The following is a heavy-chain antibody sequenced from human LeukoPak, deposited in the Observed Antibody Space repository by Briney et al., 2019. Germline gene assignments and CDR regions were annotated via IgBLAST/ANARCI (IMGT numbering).Heavy chain of an antibody. J-gene: IGHJ4*02. Sequence: GRSLRLSCAASGFTFRNYAMSWVRQGPGKGLEWVSGISSSSGSTYYADSVRGRFTISRDNSKSTLSLQMNSLRAEDTAIYYCATYRQVLLPFESWGQGTLVTVSS. CDR1: GFTFRNYA. V-gene: IGHV3-23*01. D-gene: IGHD2-8*02. CDR3: ATYRQVLLPFES. CDR2: ISSSSGST.